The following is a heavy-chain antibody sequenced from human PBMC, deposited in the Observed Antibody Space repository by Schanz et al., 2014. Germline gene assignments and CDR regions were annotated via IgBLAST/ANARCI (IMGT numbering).Heavy chain of an antibody. CDR2: IKQDGSEK. Sequence: EVQLVESGGGLVQPGGSLRLSCAASEFSFSSFGMNWVRQAPGKGLEWVANIKQDGSEKYYVDSVKGRFTISRDNSKNTLFLQMSSLRAEDTAVYSCARDGDFDYWGQGTLVTVSS. J-gene: IGHJ4*02. CDR1: EFSFSSFG. V-gene: IGHV3-7*01. CDR3: ARDGDFDY.